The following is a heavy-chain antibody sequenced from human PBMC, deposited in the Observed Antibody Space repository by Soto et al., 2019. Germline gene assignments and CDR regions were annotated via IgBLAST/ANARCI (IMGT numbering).Heavy chain of an antibody. CDR1: GYSFTSYW. CDR3: ARRFSCSGGSCFSFDI. D-gene: IGHD2-15*01. Sequence: GESLKISCKGSGYSFTSYWIGWVRQMPGKGLEWMGIIYPGDSDTRYSPSFQGQVTISADKSISTAYLQWSSLKASDTAMYYCARRFSCSGGSCFSFDIWGQGTMVTVSS. CDR2: IYPGDSDT. J-gene: IGHJ3*02. V-gene: IGHV5-51*01.